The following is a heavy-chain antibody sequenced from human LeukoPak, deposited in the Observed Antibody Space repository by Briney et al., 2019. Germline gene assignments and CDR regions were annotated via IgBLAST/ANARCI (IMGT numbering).Heavy chain of an antibody. J-gene: IGHJ4*02. D-gene: IGHD4-23*01. Sequence: PGGSLRLSCAASGFTFSSYAMSWVRQAPGKGLEWVSAISGSGGSTYYADSVKGRFTISRDNSKNTLYLQMNSLRAEDTAEYYCAKEPWDYGGNSVFDYWGQGTLVTVSS. CDR3: AKEPWDYGGNSVFDY. CDR2: ISGSGGST. V-gene: IGHV3-23*01. CDR1: GFTFSSYA.